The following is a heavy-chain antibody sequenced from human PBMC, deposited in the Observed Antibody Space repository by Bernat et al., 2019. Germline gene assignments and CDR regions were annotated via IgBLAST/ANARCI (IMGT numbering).Heavy chain of an antibody. CDR3: AKVSNYGDLTNY. Sequence: QVQLVESGGGVVQPGRSLRLSCAASGFTFSSYGMHWVRQAPGKGLEWVAVISYDGSNKYYADSVKGRFTISGDNSKNTLYLQMNSLRAEDTAVYYCAKVSNYGDLTNYWGQGTLVTVSS. J-gene: IGHJ4*02. CDR1: GFTFSSYG. V-gene: IGHV3-30*18. CDR2: ISYDGSNK. D-gene: IGHD4-17*01.